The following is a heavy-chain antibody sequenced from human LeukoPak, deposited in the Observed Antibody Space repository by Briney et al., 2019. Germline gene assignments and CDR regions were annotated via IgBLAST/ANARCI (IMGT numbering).Heavy chain of an antibody. D-gene: IGHD3-22*01. CDR1: GYSFTSYW. CDR2: IYPGDSDT. V-gene: IGHV5-51*01. J-gene: IGHJ4*02. Sequence: GESLKISCKGSGYSFTSYWIGWVRQMPGKGLERMGIIYPGDSDTRYSPSFQGQVTISADKSISTAYLQWSSLKASDTAMYYCASGRTTYYYDSSGHALGYWGQGTLVTVSS. CDR3: ASGRTTYYYDSSGHALGY.